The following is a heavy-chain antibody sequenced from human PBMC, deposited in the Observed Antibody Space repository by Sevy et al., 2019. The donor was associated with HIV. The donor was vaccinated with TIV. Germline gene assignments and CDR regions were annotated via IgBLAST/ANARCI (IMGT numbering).Heavy chain of an antibody. D-gene: IGHD2-21*01. CDR1: GFPFNDHA. Sequence: GGSLRLSCAASGFPFNDHAMHWVRLVPGKGLEWVSGISWNSRNIGYADSVKGRFTISRDNARNSVYLEMHSLRPEDTVLYYCAKDINRGCDGVNCYSYYYYFYGLDVWGQGTTVTVSS. J-gene: IGHJ6*02. CDR2: ISWNSRNI. CDR3: AKDINRGCDGVNCYSYYYYFYGLDV. V-gene: IGHV3-9*01.